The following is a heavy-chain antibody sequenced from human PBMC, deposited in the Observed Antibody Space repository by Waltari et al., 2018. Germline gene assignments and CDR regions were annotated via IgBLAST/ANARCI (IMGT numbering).Heavy chain of an antibody. CDR3: ARGRVYAYDAFDI. Sequence: QVQLQESGPGLVKPSETLSLTCTGSGGSIIPHYWSWIRQPAGKGLEWIGRIYTNGNPNYNPSLQRRVTMSVDTSKHQFSLKLRSVPAADTAVYYCARGRVYAYDAFDIWGQGTMVTVSS. CDR1: GGSIIPHY. CDR2: IYTNGNP. J-gene: IGHJ3*02. V-gene: IGHV4-4*07. D-gene: IGHD2-8*01.